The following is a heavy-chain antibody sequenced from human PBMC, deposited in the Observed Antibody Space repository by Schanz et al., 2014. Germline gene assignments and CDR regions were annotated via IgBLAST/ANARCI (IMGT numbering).Heavy chain of an antibody. CDR2: IWYDGSNK. V-gene: IGHV3-33*01. CDR3: ARDHTTESYYSAGPPIDY. J-gene: IGHJ4*02. Sequence: VQLLESGGGLVQPGGSLRLSCAASGFTFSSYGMHWVRQAPGKGLEWVAVIWYDGSNKYYADSVKGRFTISRDNSKNTLFLQMNSLRAEDTAVYYCARDHTTESYYSAGPPIDYWGQGTLVTVSS. D-gene: IGHD1-26*01. CDR1: GFTFSSYG.